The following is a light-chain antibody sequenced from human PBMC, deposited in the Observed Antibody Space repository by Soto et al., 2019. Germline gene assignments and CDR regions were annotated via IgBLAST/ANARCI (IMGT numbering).Light chain of an antibody. CDR2: DNI. J-gene: IGLJ2*01. V-gene: IGLV1-51*01. CDR1: NANIGTKN. Sequence: QSVLTQPPSVSAAPGQTVTISCSGSNANIGTKNVCWYQQLPGTAPKLLIYDNIKRPSGIPDRFSASKSGTSATLAITGLQTGDEADYYCGTWDSSLSRGVFGGGTKVTVL. CDR3: GTWDSSLSRGV.